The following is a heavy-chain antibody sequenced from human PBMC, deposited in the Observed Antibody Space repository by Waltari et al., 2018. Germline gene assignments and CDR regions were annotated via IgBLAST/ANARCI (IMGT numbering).Heavy chain of an antibody. CDR3: ARGRFMKGIVVVITTRDWYFDL. J-gene: IGHJ2*01. CDR1: GWSFSGYY. V-gene: IGHV4-34*01. CDR2: INHSGST. Sequence: QVQLQQWGAGLLKPSETLSLTCPVYGWSFSGYYWSWIRQPPGNGLEWIGEINHSGSTNYNPSLKSRVTISVDTSKNQFSLKLSSVTAADTAVYYCARGRFMKGIVVVITTRDWYFDLWGRGTLVTVSS. D-gene: IGHD3-22*01.